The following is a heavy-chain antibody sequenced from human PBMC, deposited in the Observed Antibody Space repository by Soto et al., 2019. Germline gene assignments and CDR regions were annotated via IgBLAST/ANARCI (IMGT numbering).Heavy chain of an antibody. Sequence: GGSLRLSCAASGFTFGDFWMNWVRQAPGKGLEWVANIKEDGSEKYFLDSVKGRFTVSRDNAKNSLYLQINSLRAEDTGVYYCARDLGRTAAGYYYYDAMDVWGQGTTVTVSS. V-gene: IGHV3-7*01. CDR1: GFTFGDFW. CDR3: ARDLGRTAAGYYYYDAMDV. CDR2: IKEDGSEK. J-gene: IGHJ6*02. D-gene: IGHD2-2*01.